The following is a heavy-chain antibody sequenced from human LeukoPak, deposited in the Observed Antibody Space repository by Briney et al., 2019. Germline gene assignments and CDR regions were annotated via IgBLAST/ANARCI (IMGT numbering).Heavy chain of an antibody. CDR1: GFTFITYK. CDR2: ISGSGGST. J-gene: IGHJ4*02. CDR3: ARDLRLEVAGQFDY. Sequence: PGGSLRLSCAASGFTFITYKMNWVRQAPGKGLEWVSAISGSGGSTYYADSVKGRFTISRDNSKNTLYLQMNSLRAEDTAVYYCARDLRLEVAGQFDYWGQGTLVTVSS. V-gene: IGHV3-23*01. D-gene: IGHD6-19*01.